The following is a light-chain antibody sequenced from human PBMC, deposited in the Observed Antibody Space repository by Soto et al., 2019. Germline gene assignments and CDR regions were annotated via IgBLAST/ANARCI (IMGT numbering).Light chain of an antibody. V-gene: IGLV1-51*01. CDR1: SSNIGGNY. Sequence: QSVLTQPPSVSAAPGQKVTISCSGNSSNIGGNYVSWYQHLPGAAPKLLIYDNYRRRSGVPDRFSGSKSGTSATLDITGRQTGDEDDYYFVTWDYILSAAVFGGGTQLTVL. CDR3: VTWDYILSAAV. J-gene: IGLJ7*01. CDR2: DNY.